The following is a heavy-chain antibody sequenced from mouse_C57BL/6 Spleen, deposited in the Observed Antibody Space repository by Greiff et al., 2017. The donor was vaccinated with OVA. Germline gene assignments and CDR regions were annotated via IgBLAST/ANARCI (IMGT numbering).Heavy chain of an antibody. V-gene: IGHV1-69*01. Sequence: QVQLQQPGAELVMPGASVKLSCKASGYTFTSYWMHWVKQRPGQGLEWIGEIDPSDSYTNYNQKFKGKSTLTVDKSSSTAYMQLSSLTSEDSAVYYCARGGLGYRGAMDYWGQGTSVTVSS. CDR2: IDPSDSYT. J-gene: IGHJ4*01. CDR3: ARGGLGYRGAMDY. D-gene: IGHD1-2*01. CDR1: GYTFTSYW.